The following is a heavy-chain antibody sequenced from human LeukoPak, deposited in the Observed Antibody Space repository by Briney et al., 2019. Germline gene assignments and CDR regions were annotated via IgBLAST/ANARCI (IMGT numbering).Heavy chain of an antibody. CDR2: IDWDDDK. CDR3: ARTNNVWGSYRLDY. CDR1: GFSLSTSGMC. Sequence: SGPTLVNPTQTLTLSCTFSGFSLSTSGMCVSWIRQLPGKALEWLALIDWDDDKYYSTSLKTRLTISKDTSKNQVVLTMTNMDPVDTATYYCARTNNVWGSYRLDYWGQGTLVTVSS. V-gene: IGHV2-70*01. J-gene: IGHJ4*02. D-gene: IGHD3-16*02.